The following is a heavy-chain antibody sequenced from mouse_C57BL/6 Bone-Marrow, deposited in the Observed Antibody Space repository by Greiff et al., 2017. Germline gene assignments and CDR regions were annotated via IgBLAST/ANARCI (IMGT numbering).Heavy chain of an antibody. CDR3: ARKRGYFDV. Sequence: EVKLVESGGGLVKPGGSLKLSCAASGFTFSDYGMHWVRQAPEKGLEWVAYISSGSSTIYYADTVKGRFTISRDNAKNTLFLRMTSLRSEDTAMYYCARKRGYFDVWGTGTTVTVSS. V-gene: IGHV5-17*01. J-gene: IGHJ1*03. CDR1: GFTFSDYG. CDR2: ISSGSSTI.